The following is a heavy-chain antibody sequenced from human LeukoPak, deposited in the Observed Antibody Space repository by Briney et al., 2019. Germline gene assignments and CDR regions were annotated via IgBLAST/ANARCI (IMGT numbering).Heavy chain of an antibody. D-gene: IGHD3-22*01. V-gene: IGHV1-69*06. CDR1: GGTFSNYA. CDR2: IIPIFGTA. J-gene: IGHJ4*02. Sequence: SVKVSCKASGGTFSNYAISWVRQAPGQGLEWMGGIIPIFGTANYAQKFQGRVTITADKSTSTAYMELSSLRSEDTAVYYCAKGGAMIVGLPFDYWGQGTLVTVSS. CDR3: AKGGAMIVGLPFDY.